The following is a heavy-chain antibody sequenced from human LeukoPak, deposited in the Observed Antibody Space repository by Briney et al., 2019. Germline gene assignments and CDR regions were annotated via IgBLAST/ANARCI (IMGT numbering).Heavy chain of an antibody. CDR1: GFTFSDYY. Sequence: PGGSLRLSCAASGFTFSDYYMSWIRQAPGKGLEWVSYISSSGSTIYYADSVKGRFTISRDNAKNSLYLQMNSLRAEDTAVYYCARDSSAPDTAMAYFDYWGQGTLVTVSS. CDR3: ARDSSAPDTAMAYFDY. J-gene: IGHJ4*02. V-gene: IGHV3-11*04. D-gene: IGHD5-18*01. CDR2: ISSSGSTI.